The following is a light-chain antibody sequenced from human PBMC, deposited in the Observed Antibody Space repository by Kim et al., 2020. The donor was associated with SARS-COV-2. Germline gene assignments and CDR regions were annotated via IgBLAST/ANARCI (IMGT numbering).Light chain of an antibody. CDR3: QQYDKWPPYT. V-gene: IGKV3-15*01. Sequence: EIVMTQSQATLSVSPGERATVSCRASQSVSSNLAWYQQKPGQAPRLLIYDASTRVTGIPARFSGSGSGTEFTLTISSPQSEDFAVYYCQQYDKWPPYTFGQVTKLEI. CDR1: QSVSSN. CDR2: DAS. J-gene: IGKJ2*01.